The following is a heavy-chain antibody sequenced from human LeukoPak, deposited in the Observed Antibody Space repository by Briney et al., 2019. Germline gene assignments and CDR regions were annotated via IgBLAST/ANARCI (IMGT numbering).Heavy chain of an antibody. CDR2: IYYSGST. CDR3: ARRLTIFGVAIRNYYYYYGMDV. V-gene: IGHV4-39*01. CDR1: GGSISSSSYY. D-gene: IGHD3-3*01. Sequence: PSETLSLTCTVSGGSISSSSYYWGWIRQPPGKGLEWIGSIYYSGSTYYNPSLKSRVTISVDTSKNQFSLKLSSVTAADTAVYYCARRLTIFGVAIRNYYYYYGMDVWGQGTTVTVSS. J-gene: IGHJ6*02.